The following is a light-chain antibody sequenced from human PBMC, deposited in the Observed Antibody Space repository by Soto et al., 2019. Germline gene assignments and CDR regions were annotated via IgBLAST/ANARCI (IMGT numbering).Light chain of an antibody. CDR3: QQSYSTTWT. V-gene: IGKV1-39*01. J-gene: IGKJ1*01. Sequence: DIQMTQSPSSLSASVGDRVTITCRASQNIKNYLSWYQQKPGKAPKLLIYTASSLQSGVPSRFSGSGFGTDFSLTIDSLQPEDFASYYCQQSYSTTWTFGRGTKVEIK. CDR2: TAS. CDR1: QNIKNY.